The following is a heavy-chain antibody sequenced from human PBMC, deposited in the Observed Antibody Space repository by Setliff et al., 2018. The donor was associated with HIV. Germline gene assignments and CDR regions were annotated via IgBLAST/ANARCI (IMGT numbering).Heavy chain of an antibody. Sequence: SETLSLTCTVSDDSISSYYWSWIPQPPGKGLEWIGYIYYTGTTKYNPSLKSRVTISIATSKNQFSLKLTSVTAADTALYYCAREWLQHTGDDAFDVWGQGTMVTVSS. J-gene: IGHJ3*01. CDR2: IYYTGTT. CDR1: DDSISSYY. V-gene: IGHV4-59*01. CDR3: AREWLQHTGDDAFDV. D-gene: IGHD5-12*01.